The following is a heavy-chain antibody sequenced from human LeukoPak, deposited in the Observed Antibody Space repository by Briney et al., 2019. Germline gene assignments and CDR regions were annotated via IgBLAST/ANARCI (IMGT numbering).Heavy chain of an antibody. V-gene: IGHV3-30*18. CDR2: ISYDGSNK. CDR3: AKEMYSSSWYQINYYYYGMDV. Sequence: GGSLRLSCAASGFTFSSYGMHWVRQAPGKGLEWVAVISYDGSNKYYADSVKGRFTISRDNSKNTLYQQMNSLRAEDTAVYYCAKEMYSSSWYQINYYYYGMDVWGQGTTVTVSS. D-gene: IGHD6-13*01. CDR1: GFTFSSYG. J-gene: IGHJ6*02.